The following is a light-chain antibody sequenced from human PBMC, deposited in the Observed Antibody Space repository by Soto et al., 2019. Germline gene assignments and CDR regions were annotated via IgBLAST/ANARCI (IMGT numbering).Light chain of an antibody. CDR2: EAS. Sequence: EIVMTQSPASLSVSPRETATLSCRASQSVSSNLAWYQRKPGQAPRLLMYEASNRATGIPARFSGGGSGTDFTLTISSLEPEDFAVYYCQQRSDWPWTFGQGTKVDIK. V-gene: IGKV3-11*01. CDR1: QSVSSN. CDR3: QQRSDWPWT. J-gene: IGKJ1*01.